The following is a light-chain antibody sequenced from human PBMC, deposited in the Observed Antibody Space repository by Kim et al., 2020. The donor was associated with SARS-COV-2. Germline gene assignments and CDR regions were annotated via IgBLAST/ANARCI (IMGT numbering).Light chain of an antibody. CDR1: QSLVYSDGNTY. V-gene: IGKV2-30*01. J-gene: IGKJ2*01. CDR2: KVS. Sequence: DVVMTQSPLSLPVTLGQPASISCRSSQSLVYSDGNTYLNWLQQRPGQSPRRLIYKVSNRDSGVPDRFSGSGSGTVFTLKISRVEAEYVGVYYCMQGTHWPYTFGQGTKLEIK. CDR3: MQGTHWPYT.